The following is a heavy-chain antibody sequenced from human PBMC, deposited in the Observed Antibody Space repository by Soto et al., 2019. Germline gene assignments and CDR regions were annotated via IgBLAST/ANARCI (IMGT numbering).Heavy chain of an antibody. V-gene: IGHV4-34*01. J-gene: IGHJ4*02. Sequence: SETLSLTCNVSGGSVSGYHWSWIRQPPGKGLEWIGEIYHSGSTNYNPSLKSRVTISVDTYTNQFSLKMNSVTAADTAVYYCARHEGGAAADRPPDYWGQGTLVTVAS. CDR1: GGSVSGYH. CDR3: ARHEGGAAADRPPDY. CDR2: IYHSGST. D-gene: IGHD6-13*01.